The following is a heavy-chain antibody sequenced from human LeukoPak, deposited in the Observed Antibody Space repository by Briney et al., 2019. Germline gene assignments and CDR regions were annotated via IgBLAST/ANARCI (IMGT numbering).Heavy chain of an antibody. CDR2: INPNSGGA. CDR1: GYTFTSYD. V-gene: IGHV1-2*02. J-gene: IGHJ6*03. D-gene: IGHD1-26*01. CDR3: ARVPTGSYPRYYMDV. Sequence: GASVKVSCKASGYTFTSYDINWVRQATGQGLEWMGWINPNSGGAKYAQKFHGRVTMTRDTSISTAYMELSRLRSDDTAVYFCARVPTGSYPRYYMDVWGKGTTVTISS.